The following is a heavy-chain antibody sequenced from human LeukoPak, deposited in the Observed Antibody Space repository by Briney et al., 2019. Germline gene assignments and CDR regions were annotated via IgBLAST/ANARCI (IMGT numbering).Heavy chain of an antibody. CDR1: GFTFSSYA. CDR2: IRYDGSNK. D-gene: IGHD6-13*01. V-gene: IGHV3-30*02. J-gene: IGHJ4*02. CDR3: AKDQGFSRRWFKY. Sequence: PGGSLRLSCAASGFTFSSYAMHWVRQAPGKGLEWVAFIRYDGSNKNYADSVKGRFIISRDNSKNTLYLQMNSLRVEDTAVYYCAKDQGFSRRWFKYWGQGTLVTVSS.